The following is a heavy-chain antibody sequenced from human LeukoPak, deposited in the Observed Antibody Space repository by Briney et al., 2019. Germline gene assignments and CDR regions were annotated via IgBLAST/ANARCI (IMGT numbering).Heavy chain of an antibody. CDR2: IRGST. J-gene: IGHJ4*02. CDR1: GFTFNNYA. Sequence: GGSLRLSCAASGFTFNNYAMSWVRQAPGKGLEWVSLIRGSTYYADSVKGRFTISRDNSQNTLYLQMNSLRAEDTALYYCATSEAYYYDSSGYYYPDYWGQGTLVTVSS. V-gene: IGHV3-23*01. CDR3: ATSEAYYYDSSGYYYPDY. D-gene: IGHD3-22*01.